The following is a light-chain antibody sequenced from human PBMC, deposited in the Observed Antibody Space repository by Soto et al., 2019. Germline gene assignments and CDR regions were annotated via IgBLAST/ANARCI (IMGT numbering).Light chain of an antibody. CDR3: QSYDSSLSAL. J-gene: IGLJ1*01. CDR1: SSNIGAGYD. CDR2: ANI. Sequence: QSVLTQPPSVSGAPGQRVTISCTGSSSNIGAGYDVHWYQQLPGTAPKLLIYANINRPSGVPDRFSGSKSGTSASLAITGLQAEDEADYYRQSYDSSLSALFGTGTKVTVL. V-gene: IGLV1-40*01.